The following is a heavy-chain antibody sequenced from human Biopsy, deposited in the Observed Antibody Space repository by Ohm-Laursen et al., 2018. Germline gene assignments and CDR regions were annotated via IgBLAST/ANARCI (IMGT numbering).Heavy chain of an antibody. J-gene: IGHJ4*02. CDR2: IIPMFGTA. Sequence: ASVTASCKVSGGTFINHAISWVRQAPGQGLEWLGGIIPMFGTANYAQMFQGRVSISADESTSTSYMELSSLTTEDTAIYCCARGPHSGSHSCFDYWGRGTLVTVSS. D-gene: IGHD1-26*01. CDR1: GGTFINHA. CDR3: ARGPHSGSHSCFDY. V-gene: IGHV1-69*13.